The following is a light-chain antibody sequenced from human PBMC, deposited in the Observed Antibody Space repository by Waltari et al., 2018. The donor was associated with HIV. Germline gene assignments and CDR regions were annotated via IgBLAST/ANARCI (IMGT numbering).Light chain of an antibody. Sequence: ETVMTQSPVTLSVSPGERATLSCRASQSVGTNVTWYQHKSGQAPMLLIYGASTRATAIPGRCSGSGSGTEVTLTITSLQSDDYATYDCQQYQTWPRTFGPGTTVDI. V-gene: IGKV3-15*01. CDR1: QSVGTN. J-gene: IGKJ3*01. CDR3: QQYQTWPRT. CDR2: GAS.